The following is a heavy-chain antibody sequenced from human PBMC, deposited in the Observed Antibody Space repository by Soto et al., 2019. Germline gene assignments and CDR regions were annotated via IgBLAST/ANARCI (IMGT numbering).Heavy chain of an antibody. CDR3: AKWDGYGDH. V-gene: IGHV3-23*01. CDR2: ICIGGDKT. D-gene: IGHD5-18*01. CDR1: GFIFSSYS. J-gene: IGHJ5*02. Sequence: EVQLLESGGDLVQPGGSLRLSCQPSGFIFSSYSFTWVRQAPGKGLEWVAGICIGGDKTGHADPVKGRFTISRDNSKNTVYLQMKSLRVDDTAVYYCAKWDGYGDHWGQGTLVTVSS.